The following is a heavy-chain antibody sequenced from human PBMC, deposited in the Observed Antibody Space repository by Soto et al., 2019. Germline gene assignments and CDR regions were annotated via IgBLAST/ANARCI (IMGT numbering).Heavy chain of an antibody. CDR1: GGSISSGGYS. J-gene: IGHJ5*02. V-gene: IGHV4-30-2*01. D-gene: IGHD3-3*01. CDR2: IYHSGST. CDR3: ASTYYDFWSGYPGGWFDP. Sequence: PSDTLSLTCAVSGGSISSGGYSWSWIRQPPGKGLEWIGYIYHSGSTYYNPSLKSRVTISVDRSKNQFSLKLSSVTAADTAVYYCASTYYDFWSGYPGGWFDPWGQGTLVTVSS.